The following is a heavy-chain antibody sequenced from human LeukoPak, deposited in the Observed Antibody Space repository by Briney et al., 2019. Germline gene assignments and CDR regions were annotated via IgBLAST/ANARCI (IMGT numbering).Heavy chain of an antibody. Sequence: GSVKVSCKASGYTFTSYDINWVRQATGQGLEWMGWMNPNSGNTGYAQKFQGRVTMTRNTSISTAYMELSSLRSEDTAVYYCARVHSSSWPYYYYYYYMDVWGKGTTVTISS. J-gene: IGHJ6*03. V-gene: IGHV1-8*01. CDR3: ARVHSSSWPYYYYYYYMDV. CDR1: GYTFTSYD. CDR2: MNPNSGNT. D-gene: IGHD6-13*01.